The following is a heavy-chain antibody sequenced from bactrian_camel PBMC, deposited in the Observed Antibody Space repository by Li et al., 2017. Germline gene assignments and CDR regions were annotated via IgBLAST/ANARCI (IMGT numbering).Heavy chain of an antibody. J-gene: IGHJ6*01. CDR3: AADDGPDCADRPRPRLRAGDFGY. CDR1: GSSAIWYV. D-gene: IGHD1*01. Sequence: DVQLVESGGGSVQAGGSLRLACTNSGSSAIWYVGWFRQAPGKAREGVAGHHLTLDTTYYDDSVKGRFTTSLDLAKKTSFLQMNLLKPEDSAMYYCAADDGPDCADRPRPRLRAGDFGYWGQGTQVTVS. CDR2: HHLTLDTT. V-gene: IGHV3S31*01.